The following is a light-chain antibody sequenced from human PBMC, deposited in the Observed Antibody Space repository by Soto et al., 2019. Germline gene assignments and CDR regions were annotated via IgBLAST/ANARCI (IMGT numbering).Light chain of an antibody. Sequence: QSALTQPASVSGSPGQSITISCTGTSSDVGLYDYVSWYQQHPGKAPQLMIYAVSNRPSGVSNRFSASKSGNTASLFISGLQADDEADYYCSSYTSDSSYVDGSGTNVTVL. CDR3: SSYTSDSSYV. J-gene: IGLJ1*01. V-gene: IGLV2-14*01. CDR2: AVS. CDR1: SSDVGLYDY.